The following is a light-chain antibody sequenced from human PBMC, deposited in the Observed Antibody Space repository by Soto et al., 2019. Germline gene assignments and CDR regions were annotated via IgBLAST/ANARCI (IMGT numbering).Light chain of an antibody. CDR2: LNSDGSH. Sequence: QAVVTQSPSASASLGASVKLTCTLSSGHSRYTIAWHQQQPEKGPRFLMNLNSDGSHRKGDGIPDRFSGSSSGAERYLTISSLQSEDEAAYYCQTWGTGIRVFGGGTKRTVL. CDR1: SGHSRYT. CDR3: QTWGTGIRV. V-gene: IGLV4-69*01. J-gene: IGLJ2*01.